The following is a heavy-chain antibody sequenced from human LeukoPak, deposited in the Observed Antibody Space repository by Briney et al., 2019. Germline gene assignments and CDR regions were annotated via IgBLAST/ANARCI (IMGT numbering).Heavy chain of an antibody. Sequence: PGGSLRLSXAASGFTFSSYLMSWVRQAPGKGLEWVSGISGSGDNTYYAASVQGRFTISRDNSKNTLYLQMNSLRAEDTAVYYCASELRFLGWLPDYWGQGTLVTVSS. J-gene: IGHJ4*02. CDR2: ISGSGDNT. CDR1: GFTFSSYL. V-gene: IGHV3-23*01. CDR3: ASELRFLGWLPDY. D-gene: IGHD3-3*01.